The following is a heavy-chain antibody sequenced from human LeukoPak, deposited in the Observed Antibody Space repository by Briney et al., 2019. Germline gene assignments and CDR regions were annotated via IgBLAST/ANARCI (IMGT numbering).Heavy chain of an antibody. CDR3: ATEYFGMDV. J-gene: IGHJ6*02. Sequence: PGGSLRLSCAGSGFTFSTPWMSWVRQAPGKGLEWVGRVKSKAHGGTTDYAAPVDGRFTISRDDSKAMLYLQMNNLKTEDTAVYYCATEYFGMDVWGQGTTVTVSS. V-gene: IGHV3-15*01. CDR2: VKSKAHGGTT. CDR1: GFTFSTPW.